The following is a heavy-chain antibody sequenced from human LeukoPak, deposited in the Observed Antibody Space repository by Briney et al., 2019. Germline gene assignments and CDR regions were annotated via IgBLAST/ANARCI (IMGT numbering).Heavy chain of an antibody. CDR3: AREFAAAGRLFDC. Sequence: SVKVSCKASGGTFSSYAISWVRQAPGQGLEWMGGIIPIFGTANYAQKFQGRVTITADESTSTAYMELSSLRSEDTAVYYCAREFAAAGRLFDCWGQGTLVTVST. J-gene: IGHJ4*02. V-gene: IGHV1-69*13. CDR1: GGTFSSYA. D-gene: IGHD6-13*01. CDR2: IIPIFGTA.